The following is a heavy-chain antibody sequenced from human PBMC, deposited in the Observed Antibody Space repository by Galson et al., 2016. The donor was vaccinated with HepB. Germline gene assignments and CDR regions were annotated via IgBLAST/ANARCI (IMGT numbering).Heavy chain of an antibody. CDR3: ATERWEKVGYYYDYGMDV. V-gene: IGHV1-8*01. J-gene: IGHJ6*02. Sequence: SVKVSCKASGHTLNTYGINWVRQAPGQGLEWMGWMNPNGGNTGHAQKFQGRVTLTKNSPTSTAYMELSSLRSEDTAGYYCATERWEKVGYYYDYGMDVWGQGTTVTVSS. CDR2: MNPNGGNT. CDR1: GHTLNTYG. D-gene: IGHD1-26*01.